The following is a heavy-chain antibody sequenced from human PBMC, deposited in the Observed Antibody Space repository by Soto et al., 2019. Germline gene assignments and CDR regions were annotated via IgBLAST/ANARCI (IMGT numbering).Heavy chain of an antibody. Sequence: SETLSLTCTVSGGSISSGGYYWSWIRQHPWKGLEWIGYIYYSGSTYYNPSLKSRVTISVDTSKNQFSLKLSSVTAADTAVYYCARVFSSRRWFDPWGQGTLVTVSS. D-gene: IGHD6-13*01. CDR3: ARVFSSRRWFDP. V-gene: IGHV4-31*03. J-gene: IGHJ5*02. CDR2: IYYSGST. CDR1: GGSISSGGYY.